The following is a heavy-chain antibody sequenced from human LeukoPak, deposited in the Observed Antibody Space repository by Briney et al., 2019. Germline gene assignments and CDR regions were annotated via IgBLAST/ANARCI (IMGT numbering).Heavy chain of an antibody. CDR2: INDVSADI. D-gene: IGHD1-14*01. Sequence: GGSLRLSCAASEFTFSLYAMNWVRQAPGKGLEWISCINDVSADIHYADSVKGRFTISRDNAKNTLYLQMSSLRAEDTAVYYCARDTYQPGRIDSWGRGTLVIVSS. CDR3: ARDTYQPGRIDS. CDR1: EFTFSLYA. J-gene: IGHJ4*02. V-gene: IGHV3-21*05.